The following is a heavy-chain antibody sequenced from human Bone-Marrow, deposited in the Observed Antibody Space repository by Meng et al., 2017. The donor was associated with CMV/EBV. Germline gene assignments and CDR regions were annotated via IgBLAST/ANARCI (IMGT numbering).Heavy chain of an antibody. CDR3: ARVKNKPPSVFFDY. V-gene: IGHV3-15*01. CDR1: GFTFSNAW. CDR2: IKSKTDGGTT. J-gene: IGHJ4*02. D-gene: IGHD1/OR15-1a*01. Sequence: GESLKISCAASGFTFSNAWMSWVRQAPGKGLEWVGRIKSKTDGGTTDYAAPVKGRFTISRDDSKNTLYLQMNSLRAEDTAVYYCARVKNKPPSVFFDYWGQGTLVTVSS.